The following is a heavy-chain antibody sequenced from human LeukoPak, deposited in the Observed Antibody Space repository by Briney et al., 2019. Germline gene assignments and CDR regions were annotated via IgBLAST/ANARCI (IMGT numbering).Heavy chain of an antibody. CDR1: GYTFTGYY. CDR3: ARDYCSSTSCYDLLDY. D-gene: IGHD2-2*01. V-gene: IGHV1-2*02. CDR2: INPNSGGT. J-gene: IGHJ4*02. Sequence: GASVQVSCKASGYTFTGYYMHWVRQAPGQGLEWMGWINPNSGGTNYAQKFQGRVTMTRDTSISTAYMELSRLRSDDTAVYYCARDYCSSTSCYDLLDYWGQGTLVTVSS.